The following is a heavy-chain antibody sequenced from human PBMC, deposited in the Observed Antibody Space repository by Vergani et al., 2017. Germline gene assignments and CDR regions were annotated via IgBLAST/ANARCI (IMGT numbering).Heavy chain of an antibody. Sequence: EVQLVESGGGLVQPGGSLKLSCAASGFTFSGSAMHWVRQASGKGLEWVGRIRSKANSCATAYAASVKGRFTISRDDSKNTAYLQMNSLKTEDTAVYYCTRQTSSTSSFIYYYGMDVWGQGTTVTVSS. CDR3: TRQTSSTSSFIYYYGMDV. V-gene: IGHV3-73*01. CDR1: GFTFSGSA. D-gene: IGHD2-2*01. CDR2: IRSKANSCAT. J-gene: IGHJ6*02.